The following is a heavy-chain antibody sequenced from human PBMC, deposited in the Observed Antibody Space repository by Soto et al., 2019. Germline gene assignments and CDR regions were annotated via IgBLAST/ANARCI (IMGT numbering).Heavy chain of an antibody. V-gene: IGHV4-31*03. CDR1: GASISSGGYY. CDR2: TYYSGST. CDR3: GRDQAQGPSRGGYFDS. Sequence: SETLSLTCTVSGASISSGGYYWSWIRQPPGKGLEWIGYTYYSGSTYYNPSLKSRLTVLVDASKNQLSLSLTSVTAADTAVYYCGRDQAQGPSRGGYFDSGGQEILVTVP. D-gene: IGHD3-16*01. J-gene: IGHJ4*02.